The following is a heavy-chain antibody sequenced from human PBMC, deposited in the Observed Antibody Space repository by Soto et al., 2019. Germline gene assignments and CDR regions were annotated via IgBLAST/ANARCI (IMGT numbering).Heavy chain of an antibody. CDR1: GVSLRSSAVGVG. CDR3: VNWSKGNYGTILFDS. V-gene: IGHV2-5*02. CDR2: IYWDDDK. D-gene: IGHD3-10*01. Sequence: LGNPTQALTLTSTFSGVSLRSSAVGVGVGWIRQPPGKALEWLALIYWDDDKRYSPSLKSRLTITKDTSQNHVVLKMTNMEDVDTATYHCVNWSKGNYGTILFDSRGLRTLLTVSS. J-gene: IGHJ4*02.